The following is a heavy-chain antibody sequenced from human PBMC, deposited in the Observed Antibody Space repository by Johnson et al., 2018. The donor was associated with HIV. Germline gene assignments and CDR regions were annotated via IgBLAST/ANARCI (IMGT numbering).Heavy chain of an antibody. CDR1: GFTFSSYG. Sequence: QVQLVESGGGVVQPGRSLRLSCAASGFTFSSYGMHWVRQAPGKGLEWVAVIWYDGSKKYYEDSVKGRFTISRANSKNTLYLQKNSLRAEDTALYYCAKARLIAADDAFDIWGQGTMGTVSS. CDR2: IWYDGSKK. J-gene: IGHJ3*02. D-gene: IGHD6-6*01. V-gene: IGHV3-33*06. CDR3: AKARLIAADDAFDI.